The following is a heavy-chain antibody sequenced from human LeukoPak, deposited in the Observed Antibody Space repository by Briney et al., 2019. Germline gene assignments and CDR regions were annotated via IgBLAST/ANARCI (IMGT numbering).Heavy chain of an antibody. CDR2: IDPSSTYI. J-gene: IGHJ4*02. CDR3: ARAPTVLVGYCSSSSCQADY. CDR1: GVTFRSYS. V-gene: IGHV3-21*01. D-gene: IGHD2-2*01. Sequence: GGSLRLSCAASGVTFRSYSMNWVRQAPGKGLEWVSAIDPSSTYIYYADSVKGRFTISRDNAENSLYLQMNSLRVEDTAVYYCARAPTVLVGYCSSSSCQADYWGQGTLVTVSS.